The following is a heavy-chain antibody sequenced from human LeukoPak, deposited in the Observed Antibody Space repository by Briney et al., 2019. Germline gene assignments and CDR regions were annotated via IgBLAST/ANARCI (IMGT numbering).Heavy chain of an antibody. D-gene: IGHD2-21*02. CDR1: GGSIGRSSYY. V-gene: IGHV4-39*07. CDR3: ARALAYCGGDCYNAFDI. Sequence: PSETLSLTCTVSGGSIGRSSYYWGWIRQPPGKGLEWIGNIYYSGKTDYNPSLKSRVTISVDTSKNQFSLKLSSVTAADTAVYYCARALAYCGGDCYNAFDIWGQGTMVTVSS. J-gene: IGHJ3*02. CDR2: IYYSGKT.